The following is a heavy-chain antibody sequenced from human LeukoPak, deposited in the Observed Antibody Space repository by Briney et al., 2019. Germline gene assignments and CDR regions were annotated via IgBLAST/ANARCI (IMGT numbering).Heavy chain of an antibody. CDR3: ARDSGDGYNDY. V-gene: IGHV1-69*04. D-gene: IGHD5-24*01. CDR2: IIPILGIA. J-gene: IGHJ4*02. CDR1: GGTFSSYT. Sequence: VASVKVSRKASGGTFSSYTISWVRQAPGQGLEWMGRIIPILGIANYAQKFQGRVTITADKSTSTAYMELSSLRSEDTAVYYCARDSGDGYNDYWGQGTLVTVSS.